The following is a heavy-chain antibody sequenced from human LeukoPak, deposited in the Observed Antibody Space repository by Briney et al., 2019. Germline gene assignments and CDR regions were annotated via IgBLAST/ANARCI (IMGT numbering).Heavy chain of an antibody. Sequence: GSLRLSCAASGFTFSSYAMSWVRQAPGKGLEWVSAISGSGGSTYYADSVKGRFTISRDNAKNSLYLQMNSLRAEDTAVYYCARDFRSPSGSLGFDYWGQGTLVTVSS. CDR1: GFTFSSYA. J-gene: IGHJ4*02. CDR3: ARDFRSPSGSLGFDY. V-gene: IGHV3-23*01. D-gene: IGHD1-26*01. CDR2: ISGSGGST.